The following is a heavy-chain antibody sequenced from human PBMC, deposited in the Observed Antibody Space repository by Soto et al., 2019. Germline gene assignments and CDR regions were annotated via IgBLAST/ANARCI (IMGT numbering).Heavy chain of an antibody. V-gene: IGHV3-30-3*01. CDR3: TTKVGAINDDRAFDI. J-gene: IGHJ3*02. Sequence: GGSLRLSCAASGFTFSSYAMHWVRQAPGKGLEWVAVISYDGSNKYYADSVKGRFTISRDNSKNTLYLQMNSLGAEDTAVYYCTTKVGAINDDRAFDIWGQGTMVTVSS. CDR1: GFTFSSYA. D-gene: IGHD1-26*01. CDR2: ISYDGSNK.